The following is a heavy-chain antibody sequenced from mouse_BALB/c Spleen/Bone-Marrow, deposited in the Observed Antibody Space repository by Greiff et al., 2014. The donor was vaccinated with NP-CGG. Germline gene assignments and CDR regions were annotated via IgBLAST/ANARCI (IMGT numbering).Heavy chain of an antibody. CDR3: ARSGERYGAMDY. D-gene: IGHD1-1*02. Sequence: EVMLVESGGGLVKPGGSLKPSCAASGFTFSDFYMFWSRQTPEKRLEWVATISDGGTYTYYPDSVKGRFTISRDNAKNNLYLQMSSLKSEDTAMYYCARSGERYGAMDYWGQGTSVTVSS. CDR2: ISDGGTYT. J-gene: IGHJ4*01. CDR1: GFTFSDFY. V-gene: IGHV5-4*02.